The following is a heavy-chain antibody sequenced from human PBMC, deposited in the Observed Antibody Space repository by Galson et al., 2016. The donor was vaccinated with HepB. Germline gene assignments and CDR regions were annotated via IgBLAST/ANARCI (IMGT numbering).Heavy chain of an antibody. D-gene: IGHD1-26*01. J-gene: IGHJ4*02. V-gene: IGHV3-48*03. CDR3: ARDSWEGAAENYFDY. Sequence: SLRLSCAASGFTFSSYEMNWVRQAPGKGLEWVSYISSSGSTLYYADSVKGRLTISRDNAKSSLYLQMNSLRAEDTAVYYCARDSWEGAAENYFDYWGQGTLVTVSS. CDR1: GFTFSSYE. CDR2: ISSSGSTL.